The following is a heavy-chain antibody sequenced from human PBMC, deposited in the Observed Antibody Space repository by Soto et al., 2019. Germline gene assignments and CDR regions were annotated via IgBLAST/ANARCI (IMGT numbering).Heavy chain of an antibody. CDR2: MNPNSGNT. Sequence: ASVKVSCKASGYTFTSYDINWVRQATGQGLEWMGWMNPNSGNTGYAQKFQGRVTMTRNTSISTAYMELSSLRSDDTAVYYCARGLWGTTARPADGHDSWGEGTLVTVSS. D-gene: IGHD6-6*01. J-gene: IGHJ4*02. V-gene: IGHV1-8*01. CDR3: ARGLWGTTARPADGHDS. CDR1: GYTFTSYD.